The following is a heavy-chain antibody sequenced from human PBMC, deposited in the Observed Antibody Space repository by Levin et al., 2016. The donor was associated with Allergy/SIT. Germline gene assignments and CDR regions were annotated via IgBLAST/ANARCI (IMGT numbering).Heavy chain of an antibody. CDR1: VTPLPAMV. V-gene: IGHV1-18*01. J-gene: IGHJ3*02. D-gene: IGHD3-22*01. CDR3: ARVGYYYDSSGYYYHAFDI. Sequence: ASVKSPARLLVTPLPAMVSAGCDRPLDKGLEWMGWISAYNGNTNYAQKLQGRVTMTTDTSTSTAYMELRSLRSDDTAVYYCARVGYYYDSSGYYYHAFDIWGQGTMVTVSS. CDR2: ISAYNGNT.